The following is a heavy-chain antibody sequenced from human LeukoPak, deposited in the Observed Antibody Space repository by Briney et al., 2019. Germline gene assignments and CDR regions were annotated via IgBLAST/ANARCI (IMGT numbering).Heavy chain of an antibody. CDR2: IYYSGST. CDR3: ARGGYCNTTTCYPERWFDP. CDR1: GGSVSSRNYY. V-gene: IGHV4-39*01. D-gene: IGHD2-2*01. Sequence: SETLSLTCTASGGSVSSRNYYWGWIRQPPGKGLEWIGSIYYSGSTSSNPSLKSRVTISVDTSKNQVSLKLSSVTAADTAVYYCARGGYCNTTTCYPERWFDPWGQGTLVTVSS. J-gene: IGHJ5*02.